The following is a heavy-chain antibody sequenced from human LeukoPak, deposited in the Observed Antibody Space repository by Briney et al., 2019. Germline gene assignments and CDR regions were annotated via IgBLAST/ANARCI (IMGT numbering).Heavy chain of an antibody. CDR3: ARVALDYYDSSGYIDY. CDR1: GCTFTGYY. D-gene: IGHD3-22*01. CDR2: INPNSGGT. V-gene: IGHV1-2*02. J-gene: IGHJ4*02. Sequence: ASVKVSCKASGCTFTGYYMHWVRQAPGQGLEWMGWINPNSGGTNYAQKFQGRVTMTRDTSISTAYMELSRLRSDDTAVYYCARVALDYYDSSGYIDYWGQGTLVTVSS.